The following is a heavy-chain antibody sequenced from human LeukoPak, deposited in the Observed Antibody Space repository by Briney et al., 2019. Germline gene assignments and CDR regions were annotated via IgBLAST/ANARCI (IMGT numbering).Heavy chain of an antibody. CDR3: ARSEDDFWSTYYFDY. V-gene: IGHV4-4*02. CDR1: GGSISSSNW. CDR2: IYHSGST. Sequence: KPSETLSLTCTVSGGSISSSNWWSWVRQPPGKGLEWIGEIYHSGSTNYNPSLKSRVTISVDKSKNQFSLKLSSVTAADTAVYYCARSEDDFWSTYYFDYWGQGTLVTVSS. D-gene: IGHD3-3*01. J-gene: IGHJ4*02.